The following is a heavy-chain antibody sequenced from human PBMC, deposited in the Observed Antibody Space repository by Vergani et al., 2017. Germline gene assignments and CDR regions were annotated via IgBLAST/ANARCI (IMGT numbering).Heavy chain of an antibody. J-gene: IGHJ6*02. CDR2: IIPIFGTA. CDR1: GGTFSSYA. Sequence: QVQLVQSGAEVKKPGSSVKVSCKASGGTFSSYAISWVRQAPGQGLEWMGRIIPIFGTANYAQKFQGRVTITADESTSTAYMELSSLRSEDTAVYYCARETGGYSYGYYYYGMDVWGQGTTVTVSS. V-gene: IGHV1-69*18. CDR3: ARETGGYSYGYYYYGMDV. D-gene: IGHD5-18*01.